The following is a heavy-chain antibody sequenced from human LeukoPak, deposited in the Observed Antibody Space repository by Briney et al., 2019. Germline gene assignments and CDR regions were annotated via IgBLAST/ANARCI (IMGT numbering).Heavy chain of an antibody. V-gene: IGHV5-51*01. CDR3: ARGRTGWCEGGGCPHNGLEP. CDR1: GYPLTDYW. Sequence: GEYLKIYCQGFGYPLTDYWIGWVRHMPGEGLEWVGIIFPSESDARFSPSFQGQVQVAMTVDRSMNTAYLYSENLKAWDTGTYCCARGRTGWCEGGGCPHNGLEPWGQGTLVSVSS. CDR2: IFPSESDA. J-gene: IGHJ5*02. D-gene: IGHD2-15*01.